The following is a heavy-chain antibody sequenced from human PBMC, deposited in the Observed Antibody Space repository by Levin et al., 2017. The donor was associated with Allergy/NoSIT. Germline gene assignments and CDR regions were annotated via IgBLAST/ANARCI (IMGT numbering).Heavy chain of an antibody. CDR3: TTDPRH. Sequence: PGGSLRLSCAASGFTFNDAWMSWVRQAPGKGLEWLGRIKNKGDGGTTDFAAPVKGRFTISRDDSKRMLYLQMNSLKTEDTAVYYCTTDPRHWGQGTLVIVSS. J-gene: IGHJ4*02. V-gene: IGHV3-15*01. CDR1: GFTFNDAW. CDR2: IKNKGDGGTT.